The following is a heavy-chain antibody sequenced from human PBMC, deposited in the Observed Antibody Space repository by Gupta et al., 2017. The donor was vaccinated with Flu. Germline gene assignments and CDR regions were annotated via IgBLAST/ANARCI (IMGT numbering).Heavy chain of an antibody. J-gene: IGHJ5*02. V-gene: IGHV4-34*01. Sequence: WSWSRQSPGKGLEWIGEIHQSGDTNYTPSLKSRVTISLDTSKSQFSLSLSSVTAADTAVYYCARVGLAAFGSNWFDPWCQGTLVTVSS. CDR3: ARVGLAAFGSNWFDP. CDR2: IHQSGDT. D-gene: IGHD6-13*01.